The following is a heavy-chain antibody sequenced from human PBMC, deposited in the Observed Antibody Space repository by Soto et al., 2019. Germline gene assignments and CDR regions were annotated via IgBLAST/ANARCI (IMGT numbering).Heavy chain of an antibody. V-gene: IGHV5-51*01. CDR2: IYPGDSDT. Sequence: PGESLKISCKGSGYSFTSYWIGWVRQMPGKGLEWMGIIYPGDSDTRYSPSFQGQVTISADKSISTAYLQWGSLKASDTAMYYCARVTTYSSGWYSWFDPWGQGTLVTVSS. CDR3: ARVTTYSSGWYSWFDP. D-gene: IGHD6-19*01. CDR1: GYSFTSYW. J-gene: IGHJ5*02.